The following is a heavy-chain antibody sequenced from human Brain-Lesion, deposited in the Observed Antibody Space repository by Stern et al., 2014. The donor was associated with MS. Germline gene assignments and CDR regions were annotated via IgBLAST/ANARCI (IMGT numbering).Heavy chain of an antibody. Sequence: QVQLVQSGPGLVKPSQTLSLTCTVSGGSISSSGYYWSWIRQPADKGLEWIGRIHDSGSTYYNPSLKIRVTISMDTAKNQFSLQRTSVTAADTAVYYCATTRWDLFTWNWFDPWGQGTLVTVSS. V-gene: IGHV4-61*02. CDR1: GGSISSSGYY. CDR3: ATTRWDLFTWNWFDP. CDR2: IHDSGST. D-gene: IGHD1-26*01. J-gene: IGHJ5*02.